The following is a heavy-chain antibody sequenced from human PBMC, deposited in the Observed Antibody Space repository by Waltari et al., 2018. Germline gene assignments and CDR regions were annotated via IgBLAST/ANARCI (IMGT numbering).Heavy chain of an antibody. J-gene: IGHJ4*02. CDR3: ARVSIVTFRGADY. D-gene: IGHD3-16*01. CDR2: INNSGST. Sequence: QVQLQQWGAGLLKPSETMSLTCAVYGGSFSGYYWSWIRQPPGKGLEWIGEINNSGSTNYNPSLKSRVTISVDTSKNQFSLKLSSVTAADTAVYYCARVSIVTFRGADYWGQGTLVTVSS. CDR1: GGSFSGYY. V-gene: IGHV4-34*01.